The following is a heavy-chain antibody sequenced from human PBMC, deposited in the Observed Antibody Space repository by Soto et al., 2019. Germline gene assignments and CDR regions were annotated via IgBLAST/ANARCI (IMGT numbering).Heavy chain of an antibody. V-gene: IGHV3-33*01. Sequence: GGSLRLSCAASGFTFSSYGMHWVRQAPGKGLEWVAVIWYDGSNKYYADSVKGRFTISRDNSKNTLYLQMNSLRAEDTAVYYCARDNGVTIFGVVIRHGMDVWGQGTTVTVSS. D-gene: IGHD3-3*01. J-gene: IGHJ6*02. CDR1: GFTFSSYG. CDR3: ARDNGVTIFGVVIRHGMDV. CDR2: IWYDGSNK.